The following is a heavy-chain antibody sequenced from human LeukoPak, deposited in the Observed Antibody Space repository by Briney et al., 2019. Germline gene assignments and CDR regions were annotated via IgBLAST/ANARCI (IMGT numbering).Heavy chain of an antibody. CDR1: GFTFSRYA. V-gene: IGHV3-23*01. CDR3: AKDPSYGDYLLLPFEH. CDR2: MSASGGST. Sequence: GGSLRLSCTASGFTFSRYAMSWVRQAPGKGLEWVSSMSASGGSTFYADSVKGRFTISRDSSENTLYLQMNSLRAEDTAVYYCAKDPSYGDYLLLPFEHWGQGTLVTVSS. D-gene: IGHD4-17*01. J-gene: IGHJ4*02.